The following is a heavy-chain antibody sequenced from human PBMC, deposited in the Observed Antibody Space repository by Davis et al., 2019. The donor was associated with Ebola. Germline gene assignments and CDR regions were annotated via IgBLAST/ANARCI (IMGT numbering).Heavy chain of an antibody. CDR1: GFSFSGYV. V-gene: IGHV3-30*03. J-gene: IGHJ6*02. D-gene: IGHD3-9*01. Sequence: PGGSLRLSCAASGFSFSGYVMTWVRQAPGKGLEWVAVISYDGSNKYYADSVKGRFTISRDNSKNTLYLQMTSLRDEDTAVYYCAGSLGFFDGSFYYYDMDVWGHGTTVTVSS. CDR2: ISYDGSNK. CDR3: AGSLGFFDGSFYYYDMDV.